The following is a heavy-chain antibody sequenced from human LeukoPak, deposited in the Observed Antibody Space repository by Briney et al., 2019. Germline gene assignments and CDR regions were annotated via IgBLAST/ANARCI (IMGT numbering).Heavy chain of an antibody. CDR1: GGSISSSSYC. J-gene: IGHJ3*02. V-gene: IGHV4-39*01. Sequence: EPSETLSLTCTVSGGSISSSSYCWGWIRQPPGKGLEWIGSIYYSGSTYYNPSLKSRVTISVDTSKNQFSLKLSSVTAADTAVYYCARREYDSSGYSAFDIWGQGTMVTVSS. CDR2: IYYSGST. CDR3: ARREYDSSGYSAFDI. D-gene: IGHD3-22*01.